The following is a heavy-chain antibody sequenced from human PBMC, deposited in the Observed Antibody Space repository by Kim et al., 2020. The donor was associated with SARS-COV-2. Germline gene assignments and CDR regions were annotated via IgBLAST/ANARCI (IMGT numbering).Heavy chain of an antibody. CDR1: GGSISSYY. J-gene: IGHJ4*02. D-gene: IGHD3-10*02. Sequence: SETLSLTCTVSGGSISSYYWSWIRQPAGKGLEWIGRIYTSGSTNYNPSLKSRVTMSVDTSKNQFSLKLSSVTAADTAVYYCARDHVGGVDKSMGEWDYWGQGTLVTVSS. CDR3: ARDHVGGVDKSMGEWDY. V-gene: IGHV4-4*07. CDR2: IYTSGST.